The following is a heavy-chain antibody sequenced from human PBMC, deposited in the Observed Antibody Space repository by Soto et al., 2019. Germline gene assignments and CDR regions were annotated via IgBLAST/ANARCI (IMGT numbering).Heavy chain of an antibody. Sequence: SVKVSCKASGGTFSTYPISWVRQAPGQGLEWMGGIIPIFGTAKYAQKFQGRVTIIADESTSTAYMELSSLRSEDTAVYYCARDNRLVVTATGDYYYGMDVWGQGTTVTAP. CDR3: ARDNRLVVTATGDYYYGMDV. CDR1: GGTFSTYP. J-gene: IGHJ6*02. CDR2: IIPIFGTA. D-gene: IGHD2-21*02. V-gene: IGHV1-69*13.